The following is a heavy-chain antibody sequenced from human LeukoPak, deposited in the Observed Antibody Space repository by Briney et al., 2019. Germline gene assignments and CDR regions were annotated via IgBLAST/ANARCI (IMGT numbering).Heavy chain of an antibody. V-gene: IGHV4-4*09. CDR1: GGSISSYY. CDR3: ARDPLADY. J-gene: IGHJ4*02. Sequence: SETLSLTCTVSGGSISSYYWSWIRQPPGKGLEWIGYIYTSGSTNYNPSLKSRVTISVDTSKNQFSLKLSSVTAADTAVYYCARDPLADYWGQGILVTVSS. CDR2: IYTSGST.